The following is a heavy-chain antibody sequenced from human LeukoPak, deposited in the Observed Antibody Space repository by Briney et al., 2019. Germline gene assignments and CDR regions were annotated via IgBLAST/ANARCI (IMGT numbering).Heavy chain of an antibody. CDR1: AASISSDY. D-gene: IGHD2-21*02. Sequence: PSETLSLTCSVSAASISSDYWSCIRQLPGKGLEWIGYIYSSETTKYNPSLRSRATISGDTSKNQFSLKLSSVTAADTAVYYCARHFPYCGGDCPYYYMDVWGKGTTVTVSS. J-gene: IGHJ6*03. CDR2: IYSSETT. V-gene: IGHV4-4*09. CDR3: ARHFPYCGGDCPYYYMDV.